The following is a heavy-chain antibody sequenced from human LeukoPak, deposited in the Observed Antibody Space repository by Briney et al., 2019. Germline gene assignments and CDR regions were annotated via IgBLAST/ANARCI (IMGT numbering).Heavy chain of an antibody. CDR2: IIPIFGTA. V-gene: IGHV1-69*13. D-gene: IGHD2-2*01. Sequence: SVKVSCKASGGTFSSYALSWVRQAPGQGLEWMGGIIPIFGTANYAQKFQGRVTITADESTSTAYMELSSLRSEDTAVYYCARDDCSSTSCPIDYWGQGTLATVSS. CDR1: GGTFSSYA. CDR3: ARDDCSSTSCPIDY. J-gene: IGHJ4*02.